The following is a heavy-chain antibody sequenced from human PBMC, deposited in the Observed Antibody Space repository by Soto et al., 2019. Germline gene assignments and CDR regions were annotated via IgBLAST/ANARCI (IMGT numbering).Heavy chain of an antibody. J-gene: IGHJ3*02. CDR1: GYTFTNHG. CDR2: INPYNADV. V-gene: IGHV1-18*04. CDR3: ARDRVAGIWGDAFDI. Sequence: QVQLVQSGAEVKKPGASVKVSCKTSGYTFTNHGINWVRQAPGQGLEWMGWINPYNADVNYAQKLQGRVTMTTDTSTSTAYIDLRSLTSDDKAVYYCARDRVAGIWGDAFDIWGQGTMVTGSS. D-gene: IGHD3-16*01.